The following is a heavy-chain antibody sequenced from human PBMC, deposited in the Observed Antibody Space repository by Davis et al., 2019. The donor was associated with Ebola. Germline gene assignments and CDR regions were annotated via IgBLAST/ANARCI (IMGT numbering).Heavy chain of an antibody. CDR1: GFTFSSYA. V-gene: IGHV3-30-3*01. J-gene: IGHJ4*02. CDR2: ISYDGSNK. D-gene: IGHD6-13*01. CDR3: AVGGIAAGLFDY. Sequence: GGSLRLSCAASGFTFSSYAMHWVRQAPGKGLEWVAVISYDGSNKYYADSVKGRFTISRDNSKNTLYLQMNSLRAEDTAVYYCAVGGIAAGLFDYWGQGILVTVSS.